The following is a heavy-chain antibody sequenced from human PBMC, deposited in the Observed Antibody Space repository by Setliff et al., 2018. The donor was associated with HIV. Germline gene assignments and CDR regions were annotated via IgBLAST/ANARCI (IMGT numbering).Heavy chain of an antibody. V-gene: IGHV1-18*01. D-gene: IGHD3-22*01. CDR1: GYSFTSYG. J-gene: IGHJ3*02. Sequence: ASVKVSCKASGYSFTSYGVNWVRQAPGQGLEWMGWTSGHNGNTNDAQKFQDRVTMTTDKSTRTIYMEVRALRPDDTAVYYCARDEAPFYYDTTGFLDAFDIWGQGTMVTVSS. CDR3: ARDEAPFYYDTTGFLDAFDI. CDR2: TSGHNGNT.